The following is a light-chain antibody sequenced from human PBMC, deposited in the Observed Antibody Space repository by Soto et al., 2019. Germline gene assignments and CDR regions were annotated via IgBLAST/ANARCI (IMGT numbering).Light chain of an antibody. Sequence: QSALTQSASVSGSPGHSITISCTGTSSDAGNYNYVSWYQQHPGEVPKLIIFNVNNRPSGVSNRFSGSKSGNTASLTIFGLQAEDEAVYYCSSFTSSTIYVFGTGTKVPVL. CDR3: SSFTSSTIYV. CDR2: NVN. CDR1: SSDAGNYNY. V-gene: IGLV2-14*01. J-gene: IGLJ1*01.